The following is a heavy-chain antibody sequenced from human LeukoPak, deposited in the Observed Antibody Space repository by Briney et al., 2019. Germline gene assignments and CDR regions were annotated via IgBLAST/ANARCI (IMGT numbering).Heavy chain of an antibody. CDR1: GYTFTGYY. Sequence: ASVKVSCKASGYTFTGYYMHWVRQAPGQGLEWMGWINPNSGGTNYAQKFQGRVTMTRDTSISTAYMELSRLRSDDTAVYYCAREYYDSSGYATNGFDPWGQGTLVIVSS. D-gene: IGHD3-22*01. CDR3: AREYYDSSGYATNGFDP. CDR2: INPNSGGT. J-gene: IGHJ5*02. V-gene: IGHV1-2*02.